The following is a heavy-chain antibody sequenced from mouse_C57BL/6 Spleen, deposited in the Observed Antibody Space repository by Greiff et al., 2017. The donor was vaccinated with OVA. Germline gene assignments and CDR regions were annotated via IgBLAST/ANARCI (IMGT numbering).Heavy chain of an antibody. J-gene: IGHJ2*01. CDR2: IDPSDSYT. Sequence: VQLQQSGAELVMPGASVKLSCKASGYTFTSYWMHWVKQRPGQGLEWIGEIDPSDSYTNYNQKFKGKSTLTVDKSSSTAYMQLSSLTSEDSAVYYCARSPFITTVVANFDYWGQGTTLTVSS. V-gene: IGHV1-69*01. D-gene: IGHD1-1*01. CDR3: ARSPFITTVVANFDY. CDR1: GYTFTSYW.